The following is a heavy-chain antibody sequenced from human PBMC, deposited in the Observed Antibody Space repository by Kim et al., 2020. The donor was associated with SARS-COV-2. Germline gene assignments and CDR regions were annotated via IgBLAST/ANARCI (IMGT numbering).Heavy chain of an antibody. CDR1: GGSVSSGSYY. CDR3: ARAVGATGWFDP. J-gene: IGHJ5*02. V-gene: IGHV4-61*01. Sequence: SETLSLTCTVSGGSVSSGSYYWSWIRQPPGKGLEWIGYIYYSGSTNYNPSLKSRVTISVDTSKNQFSLKLSSVTAADTAVYYCARAVGATGWFDPWGQGTLVTVSS. CDR2: IYYSGST. D-gene: IGHD1-26*01.